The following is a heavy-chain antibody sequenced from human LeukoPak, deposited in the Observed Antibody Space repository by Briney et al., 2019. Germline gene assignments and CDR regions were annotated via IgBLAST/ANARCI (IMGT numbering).Heavy chain of an antibody. J-gene: IGHJ4*02. V-gene: IGHV4-59*01. CDR3: AREDGYNFRVIDY. Sequence: SETLSLTCTLSGVSISSYYWTWIRQPPGKGLEWIGYVYYIGRTNYNPSLKSRVSISVDTSKNQFSLNLSSVTATDTPVYYCAREDGYNFRVIDYWGQGTLVTVSS. CDR2: VYYIGRT. D-gene: IGHD5-24*01. CDR1: GVSISSYY.